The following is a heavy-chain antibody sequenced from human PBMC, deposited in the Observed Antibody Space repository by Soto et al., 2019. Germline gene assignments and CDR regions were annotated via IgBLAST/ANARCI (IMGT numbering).Heavy chain of an antibody. CDR3: TSNAAAKVGTLSY. CDR1: GFTFNNAR. Sequence: EVQLVESGGALVEPGGSLRLSCAASGFTFNNARMSWVRQAPGKGLDWVGRIDGGKTDFAAPVEGRFTFSRDDSRNTLFLQNDSLKTEETGVYYCTSNAAAKVGTLSYWGQGTLVTVSS. J-gene: IGHJ4*02. D-gene: IGHD1-26*01. CDR2: IDGGKT. V-gene: IGHV3-15*02.